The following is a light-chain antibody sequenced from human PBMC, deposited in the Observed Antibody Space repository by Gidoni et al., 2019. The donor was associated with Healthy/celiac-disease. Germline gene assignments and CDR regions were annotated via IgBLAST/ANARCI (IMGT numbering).Light chain of an antibody. V-gene: IGKV3-11*01. CDR1: QSVSSY. Sequence: DIVFTQSPATLSLSPGERATLSCRASQSVSSYLAWYQQKPGQAPRLLIYDASNRATGIPARFSGSGSGTDFTLTISSLEPEDFAVYYCQQRSNWPPNTFGGGTKVEIK. J-gene: IGKJ4*01. CDR3: QQRSNWPPNT. CDR2: DAS.